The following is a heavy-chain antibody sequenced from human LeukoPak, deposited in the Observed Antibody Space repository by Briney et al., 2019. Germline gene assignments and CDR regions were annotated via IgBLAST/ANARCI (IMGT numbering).Heavy chain of an antibody. D-gene: IGHD2-2*01. CDR2: MNPTTGNT. CDR1: EYTFTSYD. V-gene: IGHV1-8*01. J-gene: IGHJ6*02. CDR3: ARELCSSTSCYSSPMDV. Sequence: GASVKVSCKASEYTFTSYDISWVRQAPGQGLEWMGWMNPTTGNTGYAQKFQGRVTMTRNTSISTAYMELSSLRSEDTAVYYCARELCSSTSCYSSPMDVWGQGTTVTVSS.